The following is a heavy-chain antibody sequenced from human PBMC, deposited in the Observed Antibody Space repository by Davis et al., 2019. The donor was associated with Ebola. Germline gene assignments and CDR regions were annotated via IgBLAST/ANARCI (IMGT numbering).Heavy chain of an antibody. CDR2: ISSSSSTI. D-gene: IGHD6-19*01. Sequence: GGSLRLSCAASGFTFSSYWMSWVRQAPGKGLEWVSYISSSSSTIYYADSVKGRFTISRDNAKNSLYLQMNSLRDEDTAVYYCARDGRYLYSSGLEFDYWGQGTLVTVSS. CDR3: ARDGRYLYSSGLEFDY. J-gene: IGHJ4*02. CDR1: GFTFSSYW. V-gene: IGHV3-48*02.